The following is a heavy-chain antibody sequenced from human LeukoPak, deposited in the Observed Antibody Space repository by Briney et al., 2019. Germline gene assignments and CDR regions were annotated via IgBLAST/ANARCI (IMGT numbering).Heavy chain of an antibody. CDR1: GFTFSSSA. J-gene: IGHJ4*02. D-gene: IGHD3-10*01. CDR2: IGRGGTT. V-gene: IGHV3-23*01. Sequence: PGGPLRLSCAASGFTFSSSAMSWVRQAPGKGLEWVSAIGRGGTTYYTDSVKGRFTISRDNSRNTLYLQMNSLRAEDTAIYYCARGAYGEYDYWGQGTLVTVSS. CDR3: ARGAYGEYDY.